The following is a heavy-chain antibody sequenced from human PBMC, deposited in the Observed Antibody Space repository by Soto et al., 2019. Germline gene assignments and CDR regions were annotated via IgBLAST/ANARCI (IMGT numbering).Heavy chain of an antibody. J-gene: IGHJ4*02. V-gene: IGHV4-34*01. CDR2: INHSGST. D-gene: IGHD5-18*01. CDR1: GGSFSGYY. Sequence: QVQLQQWGAGLLKPSETLSLTCAVYGGSFSGYYWSWIRQPPGKGLEWIGEINHSGSTNYNPSLKSRVTISVDTSNNQFSLKLSSVTAADTAVYYCARGRGRYSYGYPGRRPVNWGNDYWGQGTLVTVSS. CDR3: ARGRGRYSYGYPGRRPVNWGNDY.